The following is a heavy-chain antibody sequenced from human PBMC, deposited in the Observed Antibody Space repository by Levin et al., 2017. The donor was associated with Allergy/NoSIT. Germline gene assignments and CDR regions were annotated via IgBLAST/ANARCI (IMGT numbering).Heavy chain of an antibody. Sequence: SETLSLTCKVSGGSISSGSYYWSWIRQPAAKGLEWIGRIYSSGSANYNPSLKSRVTISVDTSKTQFSLKLRSVTAADTAVYYCARAEVGSEHWGQGTLVTVSS. V-gene: IGHV4-61*02. CDR2: IYSSGSA. CDR1: GGSISSGSYY. D-gene: IGHD3-10*01. CDR3: ARAEVGSEH. J-gene: IGHJ4*02.